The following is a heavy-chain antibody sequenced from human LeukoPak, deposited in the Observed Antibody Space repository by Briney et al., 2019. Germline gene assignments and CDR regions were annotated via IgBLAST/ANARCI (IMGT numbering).Heavy chain of an antibody. J-gene: IGHJ4*02. CDR1: GFTFDDYA. CDR3: AKGTSSWHEFDY. V-gene: IGHV3-43D*03. D-gene: IGHD6-13*01. CDR2: ITWDGDNT. Sequence: GGSLRLSCAASGFTFDDYAMHWVRHPPGKGLEWVSLITWDGDNTYYTDSVKGRFTISRDNSENSLYLQMNSLRAEDTALYYCAKGTSSWHEFDYWGQGTLVTVSS.